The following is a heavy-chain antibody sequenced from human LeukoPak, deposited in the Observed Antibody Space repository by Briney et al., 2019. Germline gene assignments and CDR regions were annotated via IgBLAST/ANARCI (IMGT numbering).Heavy chain of an antibody. D-gene: IGHD3-22*01. Sequence: PGGSLRLSCAASGFTFSNYAMSWVRQAPGKGLEWVSTISGSGGNTYYADSVKGRFFISRDNSKNTLYLQMNTLGAEDTALYYCAKDWRVNDSNGYPDYWGQGTIVTVSS. V-gene: IGHV3-23*01. CDR2: ISGSGGNT. J-gene: IGHJ4*02. CDR1: GFTFSNYA. CDR3: AKDWRVNDSNGYPDY.